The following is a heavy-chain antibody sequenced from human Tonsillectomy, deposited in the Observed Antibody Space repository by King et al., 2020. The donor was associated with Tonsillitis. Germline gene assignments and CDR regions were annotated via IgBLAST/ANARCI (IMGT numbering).Heavy chain of an antibody. J-gene: IGHJ6*02. CDR1: GGSFSGYY. D-gene: IGHD6-13*01. V-gene: IGHV4-34*01. Sequence: VQLQQWGAGLLKPSETLSLTCAVYGGSFSGYYWSWIRQPPGKGLEWIGEINHSGSTNYNPSLKSRVTISVDTSKNPFSLKLSSVTAADTAVYYCARAAPNSRSRYYYYYYGMDVWGQGTTVTVSS. CDR3: ARAAPNSRSRYYYYYYGMDV. CDR2: INHSGST.